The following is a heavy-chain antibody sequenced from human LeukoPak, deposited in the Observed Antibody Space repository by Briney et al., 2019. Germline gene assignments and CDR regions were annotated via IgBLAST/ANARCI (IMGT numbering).Heavy chain of an antibody. CDR1: GYTFTSYY. CDR2: INPSGGST. CDR3: ARAGYYYGSGSYYEGFDY. J-gene: IGHJ4*02. V-gene: IGHV1-46*01. Sequence: ASVKVSCKASGYTFTSYYMHWVRQAPGQGLEWMGIINPSGGSTSYAQKFQGRVTMTRDTSTSTVYMELSSLGSEDTAVYYCARAGYYYGSGSYYEGFDYWGQGTLVTVSS. D-gene: IGHD3-10*01.